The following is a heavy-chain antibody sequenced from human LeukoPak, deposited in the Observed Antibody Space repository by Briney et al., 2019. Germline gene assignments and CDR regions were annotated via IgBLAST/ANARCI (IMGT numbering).Heavy chain of an antibody. CDR2: IRYDGSNK. V-gene: IGHV3-30*02. CDR3: AKGGSSSWYHFDY. Sequence: PGGSLRLSCAASGFIFSKYGMHWVRQAPGKGLEWVAFIRYDGSNKYYADSVKGRFTISRDNSKNTLYLQMNSLRAEDTAVYYCAKGGSSSWYHFDYWGQGTLVTVSS. J-gene: IGHJ4*02. CDR1: GFIFSKYG. D-gene: IGHD6-13*01.